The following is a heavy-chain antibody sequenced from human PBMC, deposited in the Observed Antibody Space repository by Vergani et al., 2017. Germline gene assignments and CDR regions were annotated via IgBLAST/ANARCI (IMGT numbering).Heavy chain of an antibody. CDR3: ASAPYSGSFLGTSAEYFQH. D-gene: IGHD1-26*01. V-gene: IGHV3-23*04. CDR2: ISGSGGST. CDR1: GFTFSSYA. J-gene: IGHJ1*01. Sequence: EVQLVETGGGLIQPGGSLRLSCAASGFTFSSYAMSWVRQAPGKGLEWVSAISGSGGSTYYADSVKGRFTISRDNSKNTLYLQMNSLRAEDTAVYYCASAPYSGSFLGTSAEYFQHWGQGTLVTVSS.